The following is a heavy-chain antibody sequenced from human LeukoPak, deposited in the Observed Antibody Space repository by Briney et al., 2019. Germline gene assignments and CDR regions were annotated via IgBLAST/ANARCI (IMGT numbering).Heavy chain of an antibody. V-gene: IGHV4-61*08. CDR3: AREPVYDSSGYRADAFDI. Sequence: SETLSLTCTVSGGSISSGGYYWSWIRQHPGKGLEWIGYIYYSGSTYYNPSLKSRVTISVDTSKNQFSLKLSSVTAADTAVYYCAREPVYDSSGYRADAFDIWGQGTMVTVSS. D-gene: IGHD3-22*01. CDR2: IYYSGST. CDR1: GGSISSGGYY. J-gene: IGHJ3*02.